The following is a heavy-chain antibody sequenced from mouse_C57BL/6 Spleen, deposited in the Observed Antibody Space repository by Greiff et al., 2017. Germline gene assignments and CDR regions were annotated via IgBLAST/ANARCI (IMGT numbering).Heavy chain of an antibody. V-gene: IGHV1-62-2*01. Sequence: VQVVESGPELVKPGASVKLSCKASGYTFTASTIHWVKQRSGPGLEWIGWCYPGRGGIKYNEKFKDKATLTADKSSSTVYMELSRLTSEDSAVYFCARHEDYDYSCAIDYWRKGTTVTVSS. CDR2: CYPGRGGI. D-gene: IGHD2-4*01. CDR3: ARHEDYDYSCAIDY. J-gene: IGHJ4*01. CDR1: GYTFTAST.